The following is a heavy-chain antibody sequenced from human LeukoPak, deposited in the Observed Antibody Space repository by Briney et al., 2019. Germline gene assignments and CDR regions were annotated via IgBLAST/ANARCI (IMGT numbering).Heavy chain of an antibody. V-gene: IGHV1-69*13. J-gene: IGHJ4*02. CDR2: IIPIFGTA. D-gene: IGHD3-22*01. CDR1: GGTFSSYA. Sequence: ASVKVSCRASGGTFSSYAISWVRQAPGQGLEWMGGIIPIFGTANYAQKFQGRVTITADESTSTAYMELSSLRSEDTAVYYCARAYYDSSGYYFWGQGTLVTVSS. CDR3: ARAYYDSSGYYF.